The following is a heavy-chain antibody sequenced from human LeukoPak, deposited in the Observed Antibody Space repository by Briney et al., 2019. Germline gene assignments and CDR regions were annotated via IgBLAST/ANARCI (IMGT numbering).Heavy chain of an antibody. J-gene: IGHJ6*03. CDR3: ARGYNWVSPTRKFYYMVV. D-gene: IGHD1-20*01. CDR2: IYSSGST. CDR1: GGSISSYY. Sequence: KPSETLSLTCTVSGGSISSYYWSWIRQPAGKGLEWIGCIYSSGSTNYNPSLKSRVTISVATSKNQFSLKLSSVTAADPAVYYCARGYNWVSPTRKFYYMVVWGKGTTVTV. V-gene: IGHV4-4*07.